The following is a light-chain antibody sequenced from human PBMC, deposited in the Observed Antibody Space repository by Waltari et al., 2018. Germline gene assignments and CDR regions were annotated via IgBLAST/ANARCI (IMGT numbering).Light chain of an antibody. CDR2: AAT. CDR1: QPISTY. V-gene: IGKV1-17*03. Sequence: VGDRVTISCRASQPISTYLAWFQQKPGKVPQRLVYAATSLQSGVPSRFTGSGSGTEFNLTISGLQPEDFATYFCAQQSSFPRTFGQGT. CDR3: AQQSSFPRT. J-gene: IGKJ1*01.